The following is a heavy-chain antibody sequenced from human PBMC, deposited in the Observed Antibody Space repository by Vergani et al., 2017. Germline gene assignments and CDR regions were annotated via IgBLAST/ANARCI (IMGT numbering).Heavy chain of an antibody. CDR3: ARDDWYFDL. CDR2: INHSGST. CDR1: GGSFSGYY. Sequence: QVQLQQWGAGLLKPSETLSLTCAVYGGSFSGYYWSWIRQPPGKGLEWIGEINHSGSTNYNPSLKSRVTISVDTSKNPFSLKLSAVTAADTAVYYCARDDWYFDLWGRGTLVTVSS. J-gene: IGHJ2*01. V-gene: IGHV4-34*01.